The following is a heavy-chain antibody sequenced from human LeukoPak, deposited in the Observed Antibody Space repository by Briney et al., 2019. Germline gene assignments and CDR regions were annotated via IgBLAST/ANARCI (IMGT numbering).Heavy chain of an antibody. CDR1: GFTFSSYA. V-gene: IGHV3-30-3*01. J-gene: IGHJ4*02. CDR2: ISYDGSNK. Sequence: GGSLRLSCAASGFTFSSYAMHWVRQAPGKGLEWVAVISYDGSNKYYADSVKGRFTISRDNSKNTLYLQMNSLRAEDTAVYYCARAVSLNGDYEDYWGQGTLVTVSS. D-gene: IGHD4-17*01. CDR3: ARAVSLNGDYEDY.